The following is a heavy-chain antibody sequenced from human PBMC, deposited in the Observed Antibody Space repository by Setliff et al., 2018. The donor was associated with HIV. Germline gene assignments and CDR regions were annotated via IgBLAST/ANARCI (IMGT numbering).Heavy chain of an antibody. CDR3: TRGPWSKVVTTDTFDI. J-gene: IGHJ3*02. CDR2: ISGHNGNT. Sequence: CKASGYIFGNCGINWVRQAPGQGLEWMGWISGHNGNTNSAQKVQGRVIMTTDTSTSTAYMELRSLRSDDAAVYYCTRGPWSKVVTTDTFDIWGQGTMVTVSS. CDR1: GYIFGNCG. V-gene: IGHV1-18*01. D-gene: IGHD1-26*01.